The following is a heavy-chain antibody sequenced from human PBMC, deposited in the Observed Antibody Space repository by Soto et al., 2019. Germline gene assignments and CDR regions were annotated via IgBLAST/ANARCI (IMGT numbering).Heavy chain of an antibody. CDR3: ARIETYYDILTGFYYYYGMDV. Sequence: SETLSLTCTVSGVSISSSSYYWGWIRQPPGKGLEWIGSIYYSGSTYYNPSLKSRVTISVDTSKNQFSLKLSSVTAADTVVYYCARIETYYDILTGFYYYYGMDVWGQGTTVT. V-gene: IGHV4-39*01. J-gene: IGHJ6*02. CDR1: GVSISSSSYY. D-gene: IGHD3-9*01. CDR2: IYYSGST.